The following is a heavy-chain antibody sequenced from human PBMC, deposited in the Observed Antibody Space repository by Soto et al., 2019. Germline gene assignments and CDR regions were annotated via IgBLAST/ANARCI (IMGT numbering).Heavy chain of an antibody. CDR1: GFTFSSYA. CDR3: ARDKILEWEPRMDV. Sequence: GGSLRLSCAASGFTFSSYAMHWVRQAPGKGLEWVAVISYDGSNKYYADSVKGRFTISRDNSKNTLYLQMNSLRAEDTAVYYCARDKILEWEPRMDVWGQGTTVTVSS. V-gene: IGHV3-30-3*01. J-gene: IGHJ6*02. CDR2: ISYDGSNK. D-gene: IGHD3-3*01.